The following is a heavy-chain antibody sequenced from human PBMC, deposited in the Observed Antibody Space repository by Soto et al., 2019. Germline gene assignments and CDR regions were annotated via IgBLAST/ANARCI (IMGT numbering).Heavy chain of an antibody. J-gene: IGHJ4*02. V-gene: IGHV1-45*02. D-gene: IGHD1-26*01. Sequence: QLQLVQSGAEVKKTGSTVTVSCKALGNTFTYRYLHWVRQAPGQALEWMGWITTFSGDVHYAQKLQERVTITRDRSINTAYMRMSSLRSEDTAMYYCASGGAGSGPFTWEPPDHWGQGTLVTVSS. CDR1: GNTFTYRY. CDR2: ITTFSGDV. CDR3: ASGGAGSGPFTWEPPDH.